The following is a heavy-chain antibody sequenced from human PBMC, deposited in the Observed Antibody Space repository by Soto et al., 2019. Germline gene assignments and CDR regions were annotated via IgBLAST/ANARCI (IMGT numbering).Heavy chain of an antibody. J-gene: IGHJ4*02. D-gene: IGHD5-12*01. CDR1: GGTFSSYT. CDR2: IIAIHGIT. Sequence: KVSCKASGGTFSSYTISWVRQAPGQGLEWMGRIIAIHGITNYAQKLQGRVTITADTSTSTAYMELRSLRSDDTAVYYCASIGVFSHGYAFDYWGQGTLVTVSS. CDR3: ASIGVFSHGYAFDY. V-gene: IGHV1-69*02.